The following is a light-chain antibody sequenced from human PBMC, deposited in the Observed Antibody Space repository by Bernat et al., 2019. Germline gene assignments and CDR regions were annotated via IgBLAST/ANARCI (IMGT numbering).Light chain of an antibody. V-gene: IGKV1-17*03. CDR2: GAS. Sequence: DIQMAQSPSSISASVGDTVTITCRASQPINTWLAWYQQKPGKAPKRLIYGASSLQSGVPSRFSGSGSGTEFTLTISSLQPEDFATYYCLQHNSFPRTFGQGTKVEIK. J-gene: IGKJ1*01. CDR1: QPINTW. CDR3: LQHNSFPRT.